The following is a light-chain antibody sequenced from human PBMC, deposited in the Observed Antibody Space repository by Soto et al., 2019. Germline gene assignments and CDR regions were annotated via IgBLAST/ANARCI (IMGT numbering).Light chain of an antibody. CDR2: DVS. CDR1: QDISNY. J-gene: IGKJ5*01. CDR3: QQYDSLPLT. Sequence: DIQMTQSPSSLSVSVGGRVTITCQASQDISNYLHWFQQKPGKAPQLLIFDVSNLQTGVPSRFSGGGSGTDFALTISSLEPEDIATYYCQQYDSLPLTCGQGTRLEIK. V-gene: IGKV1-33*01.